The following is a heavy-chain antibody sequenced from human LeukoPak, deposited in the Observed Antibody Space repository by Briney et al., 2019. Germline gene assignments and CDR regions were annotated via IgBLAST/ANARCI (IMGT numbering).Heavy chain of an antibody. V-gene: IGHV3-7*03. Sequence: GGCLRLSRAASGFMFSSNWMSWVRLAPGEGLEWVANIKEGGTETYYVDSVKGLFTISRDNAKNSLYLQMNSLRVEDTAVYYCAKEGRSLQTYWGQGTLVTVSS. D-gene: IGHD5-24*01. CDR3: AKEGRSLQTY. CDR2: IKEGGTET. CDR1: GFMFSSNW. J-gene: IGHJ4*02.